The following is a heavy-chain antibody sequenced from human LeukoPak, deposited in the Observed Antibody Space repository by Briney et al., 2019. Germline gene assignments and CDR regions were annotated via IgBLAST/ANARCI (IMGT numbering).Heavy chain of an antibody. CDR3: ARERLAAAECLDY. V-gene: IGHV3-30*02. CDR1: GFTFSSYG. J-gene: IGHJ4*02. CDR2: IRYDGSNK. D-gene: IGHD6-13*01. Sequence: QPGGSLRLSCAASGFTFSSYGMHWVRQAPGKGLEWVAFIRYDGSNKYYADSVKSRFTISRDNSKNTLYLQMNSLRAEDTAVYYCARERLAAAECLDYWGQGTLVTVSS.